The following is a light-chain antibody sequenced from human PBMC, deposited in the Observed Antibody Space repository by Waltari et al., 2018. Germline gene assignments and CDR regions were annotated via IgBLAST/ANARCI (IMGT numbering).Light chain of an antibody. Sequence: QSALTQPASVSGSPGQSITISCTGTSRDVGSYNFVSWYQQNPGKAPKIKIYEVTKRPSGVSNRFSGSKSGNTASLTSSGLQADDEADYYCCSYAGSSTFLFGGGTKLTVL. CDR1: SRDVGSYNF. V-gene: IGLV2-23*02. CDR3: CSYAGSSTFL. CDR2: EVT. J-gene: IGLJ2*01.